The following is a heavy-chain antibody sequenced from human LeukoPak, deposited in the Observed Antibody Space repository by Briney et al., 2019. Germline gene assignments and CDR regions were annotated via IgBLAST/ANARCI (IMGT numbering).Heavy chain of an antibody. D-gene: IGHD1-7*01. CDR1: GGSISSYY. Sequence: PSETLSLTCTVSGGSISSYYWSWIRQPPGKGLEWIGFIYDSGSTNYNPSLKSRVTISVDTSKNQFSLRLSSVTAADTAVYYCARDRWNYGTDSFEIWGQGTMVTVSS. J-gene: IGHJ3*02. CDR2: IYDSGST. V-gene: IGHV4-59*01. CDR3: ARDRWNYGTDSFEI.